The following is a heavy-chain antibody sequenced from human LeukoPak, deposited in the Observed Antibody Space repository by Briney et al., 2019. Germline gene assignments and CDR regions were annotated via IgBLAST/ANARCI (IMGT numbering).Heavy chain of an antibody. V-gene: IGHV3-11*05. J-gene: IGHJ5*02. CDR3: ARDRTSWFDP. CDR1: GSSFSDYY. CDR2: ISGTSTYT. Sequence: GGSLRHSRAASGSSFSDYYMNWIRQAPGKGLEWVSYISGTSTYTNYADSVKCRFTISRDNAKNSLYLQMNSLRAEDTAVYYCARDRTSWFDPWGQEPLVTVSS. D-gene: IGHD2-2*01.